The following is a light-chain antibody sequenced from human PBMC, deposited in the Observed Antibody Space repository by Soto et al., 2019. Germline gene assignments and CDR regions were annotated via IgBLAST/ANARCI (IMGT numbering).Light chain of an antibody. V-gene: IGLV2-14*01. CDR1: SSDVGGYTY. CDR3: SSYTSSSSLV. Sequence: QSALTQPASVSGSPGQSITISCTGTSSDVGGYTYVSWYQQHPGKAPKLLIYEVSNRPSGVSDHFSGSKSGNTASLTISGLQAEDEADYYCSSYTSSSSLVFSGGTKVTVL. J-gene: IGLJ3*02. CDR2: EVS.